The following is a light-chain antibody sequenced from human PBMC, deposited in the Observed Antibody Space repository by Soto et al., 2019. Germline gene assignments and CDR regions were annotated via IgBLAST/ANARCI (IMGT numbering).Light chain of an antibody. V-gene: IGKV1-5*03. CDR3: QQYKSYPYI. CDR2: KAS. CDR1: ESIDSW. J-gene: IGKJ2*01. Sequence: DIQMTQSPSTLSASVGDRVTITCRASESIDSWLAWHQQKPGRAPKLLISKASSLESGVPSRFSGSGFGTEFTLTISSLQPDDFATYYCQQYKSYPYIFGQGTKLEIK.